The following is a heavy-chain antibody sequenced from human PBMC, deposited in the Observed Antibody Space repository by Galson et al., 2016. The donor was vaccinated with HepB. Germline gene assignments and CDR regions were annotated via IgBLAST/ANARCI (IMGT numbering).Heavy chain of an antibody. CDR2: IDPSDSYT. CDR3: ATKSTPAGAFYQPDLDYVDSGGDAFDI. Sequence: QSGAEVKKPGESLRISCKGSGYRFSSYWISWVRQMPGKGLEYMGRIDPSDSYTNYSPSFQGHVTISADKSISTAYLQWSSLKASDTAMYYCATKSTPAGAFYQPDLDYVDSGGDAFDIWGQGTMVIVSS. D-gene: IGHD4-17*01. CDR1: GYRFSSYW. V-gene: IGHV5-10-1*01. J-gene: IGHJ3*02.